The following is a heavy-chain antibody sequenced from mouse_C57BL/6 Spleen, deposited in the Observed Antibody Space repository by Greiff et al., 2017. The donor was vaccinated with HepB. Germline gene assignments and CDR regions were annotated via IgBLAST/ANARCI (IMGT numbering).Heavy chain of an antibody. CDR3: AIADGYRAMDY. CDR1: GYSFTGYF. V-gene: IGHV1-20*01. CDR2: INPYNGDT. D-gene: IGHD2-3*01. Sequence: VQLQQSGPELVKPGDSVKISCKASGYSFTGYFMNWVMQSHGKSLEWIGRINPYNGDTFYNQKFKGKATLTVDKSSSTAHMELRSLTSEDSAVYYCAIADGYRAMDYWGQGTSVTVSS. J-gene: IGHJ4*01.